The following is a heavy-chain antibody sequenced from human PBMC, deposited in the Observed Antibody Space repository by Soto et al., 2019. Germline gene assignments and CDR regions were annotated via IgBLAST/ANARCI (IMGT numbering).Heavy chain of an antibody. CDR2: ISHSGDT. CDR1: GDSITSHDFY. D-gene: IGHD4-17*01. CDR3: ARQMGGPIPCFWLLSPVTS. Sequence: QLRLQVSGPGLVKPSGTLTLTCTVSGDSITSHDFYWGWIRRPPGQGLEWVGTISHSGDTFYNPRLKRRLTMSLDGCKIQFSRGLTSVTAAGAAVYFCARQMGGPIPCFWLLSPVTSWVQGTQVSVAS. V-gene: IGHV4-39*01. J-gene: IGHJ5*02.